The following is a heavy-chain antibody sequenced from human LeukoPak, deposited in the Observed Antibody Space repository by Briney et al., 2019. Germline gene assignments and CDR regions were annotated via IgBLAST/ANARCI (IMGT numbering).Heavy chain of an antibody. J-gene: IGHJ4*02. V-gene: IGHV3-74*01. CDR1: GFSISSYW. Sequence: GGSPRLSCAASGFSISSYWMHWVRQVPGKGLVWVSRISPDGSTTGYADSVKGRFTASRDNARNTLYLQINSLRAEDSAVYYCTRDRTTITLFELWGQGTLVTVSS. CDR3: TRDRTTITLFEL. D-gene: IGHD4-11*01. CDR2: ISPDGSTT.